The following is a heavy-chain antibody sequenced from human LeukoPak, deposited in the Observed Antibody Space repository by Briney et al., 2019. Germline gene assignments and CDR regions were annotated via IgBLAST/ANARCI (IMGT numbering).Heavy chain of an antibody. D-gene: IGHD1-26*01. CDR3: ATWGRQPPFDY. V-gene: IGHV3-43*01. J-gene: IGHJ4*02. CDR1: GFTFDDYT. Sequence: GGSLRLSCAASGFTFDDYTMHWVRQAPGKGLEWVSLISWDGGSTYYADSVKGRFTTSRDNSKNSLYLQMNSLRTEDTALYYCATWGRQPPFDYWGQGTLVTVSS. CDR2: ISWDGGST.